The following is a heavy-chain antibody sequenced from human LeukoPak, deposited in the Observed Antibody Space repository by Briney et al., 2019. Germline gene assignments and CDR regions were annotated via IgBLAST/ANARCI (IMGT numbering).Heavy chain of an antibody. CDR2: IYYSGST. J-gene: IGHJ3*02. CDR1: GDSISSTSYY. D-gene: IGHD5/OR15-5a*01. CDR3: ARDLVYPKHLGDAFDI. Sequence: SETLSLTCTVSGDSISSTSYYWGWIRQPPGKGLEWIGYIYYSGSTNYNPSLKSRVTISVDTSKNQFSLKLSSVTAADTAVYYCARDLVYPKHLGDAFDIWGQGTMVTVSS. V-gene: IGHV4-61*01.